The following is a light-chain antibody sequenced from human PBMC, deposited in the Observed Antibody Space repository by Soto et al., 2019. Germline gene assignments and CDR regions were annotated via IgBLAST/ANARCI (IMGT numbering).Light chain of an antibody. CDR2: VNT. Sequence: QSVLTQPPSVSGAPGQRVTISCTGSNSNIGAGYDVNWYQHFPGTAPKLLIYVNTNRPSGVPDRFSGSEAGSSTALAITGLHSEDEADYYCQSYDSSLIGLIFGLGTQLTVL. V-gene: IGLV1-40*01. CDR3: QSYDSSLIGLI. J-gene: IGLJ2*01. CDR1: NSNIGAGYD.